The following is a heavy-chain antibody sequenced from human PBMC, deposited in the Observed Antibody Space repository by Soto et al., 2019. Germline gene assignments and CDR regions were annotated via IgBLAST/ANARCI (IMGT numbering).Heavy chain of an antibody. V-gene: IGHV4-31*03. D-gene: IGHD3-10*01. Sequence: SETLSLTCTVSGGSISSGGYYWSWIRQHPGKGLEWIGYIYYSGSTYYTPPLKSRVTISVDTSKNQFSLKLSSVTAADTAVYYCARGFLNLWFGEPLGGDIWGQGTMVTVSS. CDR1: GGSISSGGYY. CDR3: ARGFLNLWFGEPLGGDI. J-gene: IGHJ3*02. CDR2: IYYSGST.